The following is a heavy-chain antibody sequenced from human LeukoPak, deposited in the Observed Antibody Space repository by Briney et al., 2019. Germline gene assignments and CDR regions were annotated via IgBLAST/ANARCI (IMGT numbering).Heavy chain of an antibody. V-gene: IGHV4-34*01. J-gene: IGHJ4*02. Sequence: SETLSLTCTVSGGSISSYYWSWIRQPPGKGLEWIGEINHNGRTNYNPSLKSRVTISVDTSKNQFSLKLSSVTAADTAVYYCARDPKWAFGGLNGGDFDYWGQGTLVTVSS. CDR2: INHNGRT. D-gene: IGHD3-16*01. CDR1: GGSISSYY. CDR3: ARDPKWAFGGLNGGDFDY.